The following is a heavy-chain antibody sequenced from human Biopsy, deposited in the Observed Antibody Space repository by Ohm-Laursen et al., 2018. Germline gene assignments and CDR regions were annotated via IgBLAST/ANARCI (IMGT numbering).Heavy chain of an antibody. CDR3: ARVGVGAPSIDYFDS. D-gene: IGHD1-26*01. CDR2: VYYTGNT. J-gene: IGHJ4*02. CDR1: GGSVGSGTFH. V-gene: IGHV4-61*01. Sequence: SDTLSLTCSVSGGSVGSGTFHWGWIRQPPGKGLEWIGHVYYTGNTNYNPSLKSRVTISMDMSKNQFSLELSSVTAADTAVYYCARVGVGAPSIDYFDSWGQGALVTISS.